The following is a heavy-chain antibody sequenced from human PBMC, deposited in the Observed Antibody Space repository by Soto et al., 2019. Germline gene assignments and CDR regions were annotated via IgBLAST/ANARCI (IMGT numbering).Heavy chain of an antibody. Sequence: EVQLLESGGGLVQPGGSLRLSCAASGFSFSSYAVSWVRQAPGKGLEWVSTISGTGRSTYYADSVKGRFTISRDNSENTLYLQVNSLRAEDTAVYYCAKDPSGYTDGYYYYYYMDVWGKGTTVTVSS. CDR3: AKDPSGYTDGYYYYYYMDV. CDR1: GFSFSSYA. D-gene: IGHD6-25*01. V-gene: IGHV3-23*01. CDR2: ISGTGRST. J-gene: IGHJ6*03.